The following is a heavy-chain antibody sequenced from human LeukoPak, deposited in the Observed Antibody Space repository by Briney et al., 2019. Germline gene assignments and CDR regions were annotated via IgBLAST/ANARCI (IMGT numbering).Heavy chain of an antibody. CDR1: AFIFSGHW. CDR2: IKEDGSER. J-gene: IGHJ4*02. CDR3: AKGHYYGSGSLDY. V-gene: IGHV3-7*03. Sequence: GGSLRLSCEGSAFIFSGHWMNWVRQTPGKGLEWVASIKEDGSERQYVDSVKGRFSISRDNTKGSLFLQLNSLRAEDTAVYYCAKGHYYGSGSLDYWGQGTLVTVSS. D-gene: IGHD3-10*01.